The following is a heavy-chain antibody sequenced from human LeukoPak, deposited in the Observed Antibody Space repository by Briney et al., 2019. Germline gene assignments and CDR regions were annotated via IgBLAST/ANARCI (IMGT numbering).Heavy chain of an antibody. V-gene: IGHV3-15*01. J-gene: IGHJ4*02. CDR1: GFTFDDYG. D-gene: IGHD7-27*01. CDR3: TTLRSTWGY. Sequence: GGSLRLSCAASGFTFDDYGMSWVRQAPGKGLEWVGRIKSNTDGGTTDYVAPVKGRFTISRDDSKDTLYLQMNSLKIEDTAVYYCTTLRSTWGYWGQGTLVTVSS. CDR2: IKSNTDGGTT.